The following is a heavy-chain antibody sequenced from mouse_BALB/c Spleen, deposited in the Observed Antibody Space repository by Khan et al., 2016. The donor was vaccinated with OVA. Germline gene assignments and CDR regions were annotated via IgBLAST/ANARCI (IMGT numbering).Heavy chain of an antibody. Sequence: VQLQESGAELMKPGASVKISCKATGYTFSSYWIEWVKQRPGHGLEWIGEILPGSGRNNYNEKFKGKATFTADKSSNTAYMQLSSLTSEDSAVYYCARGNYDGSSSWFGYWGQGTLVTVSA. CDR2: ILPGSGRN. V-gene: IGHV1-9*01. CDR1: GYTFSSYW. J-gene: IGHJ3*01. D-gene: IGHD1-1*01. CDR3: ARGNYDGSSSWFGY.